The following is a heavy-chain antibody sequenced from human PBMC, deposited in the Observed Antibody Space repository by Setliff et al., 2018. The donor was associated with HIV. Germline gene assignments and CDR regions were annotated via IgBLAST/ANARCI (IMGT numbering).Heavy chain of an antibody. D-gene: IGHD3-10*01. V-gene: IGHV4-4*02. J-gene: IGHJ3*02. CDR1: GGSISSDNW. CDR2: IYHSGST. Sequence: SETLSLTCAVSGGSISSDNWWNWVRQPPGKGLEWIGEIYHSGSTNYSPSLNSRVTISLDKSKNQSSLKLTSVNAADTAVYYCARGDGEASFDIWGRGTMVTVS. CDR3: ARGDGEASFDI.